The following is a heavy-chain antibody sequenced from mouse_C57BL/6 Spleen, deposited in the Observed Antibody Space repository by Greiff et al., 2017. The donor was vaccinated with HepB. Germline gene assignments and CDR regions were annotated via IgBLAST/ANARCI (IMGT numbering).Heavy chain of an antibody. CDR3: ARSPFAGWYFDV. CDR2: IHPNSGST. CDR1: GYTFTSYW. J-gene: IGHJ1*03. Sequence: QVQLQQPGAELVKPGASVKLSCKASGYTFTSYWMHWVKQRPGQGLEWIGMIHPNSGSTNYNEKFKSKATLTVDKSSSTAYMQLSSLTSEDSAVYYCARSPFAGWYFDVWGTGTTVTGSS. V-gene: IGHV1-64*01.